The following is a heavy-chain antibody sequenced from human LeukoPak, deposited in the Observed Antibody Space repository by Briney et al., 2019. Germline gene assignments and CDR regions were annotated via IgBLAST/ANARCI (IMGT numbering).Heavy chain of an antibody. V-gene: IGHV3-7*01. CDR3: AKDSDWSFDI. CDR2: IKEDGSKK. CDR1: GFTFRDYT. J-gene: IGHJ3*02. Sequence: SGGSLRLSCAACGFTFRDYTMHWVRQAPGKGLEWVANIKEDGSKKNYVDSVKGRFTISRDNAKNSLYLQMNSLRVEDTAVYHCAKDSDWSFDIWGQGTMVTVSS. D-gene: IGHD3-9*01.